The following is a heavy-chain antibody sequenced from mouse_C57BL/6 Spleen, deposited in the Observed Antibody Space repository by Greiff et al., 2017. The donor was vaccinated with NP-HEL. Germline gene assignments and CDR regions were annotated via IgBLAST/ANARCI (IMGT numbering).Heavy chain of an antibody. CDR2: IDPSDSET. V-gene: IGHV1-52*01. J-gene: IGHJ4*01. D-gene: IGHD2-13*01. Sequence: VQLQQPGAELVRPGSSVKLSCKASGYTFTSYWMHWVKQRPIQGLEWIGNIDPSDSETHYNQKFKDKATLTVDKSSSTAYMQLSSLTSEDSAVYYCARTGDWDAMDYWGQGTSVTVSS. CDR1: GYTFTSYW. CDR3: ARTGDWDAMDY.